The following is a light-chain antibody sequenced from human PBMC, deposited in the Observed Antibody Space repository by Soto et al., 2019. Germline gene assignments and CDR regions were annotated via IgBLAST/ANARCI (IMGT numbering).Light chain of an antibody. CDR1: QSITNY. J-gene: IGKJ3*01. CDR3: QQSYSTPPFT. V-gene: IGKV1-39*01. CDR2: AAS. Sequence: DIQMTQSPSSLSASVGDRVTITCRASQSITNYLNWYQQKPGKAPKLLTYAASTLQSGVPSRFSGSGPGTDFTLTISSLQPEDFATYYCQQSYSTPPFTFGPGTKVDFK.